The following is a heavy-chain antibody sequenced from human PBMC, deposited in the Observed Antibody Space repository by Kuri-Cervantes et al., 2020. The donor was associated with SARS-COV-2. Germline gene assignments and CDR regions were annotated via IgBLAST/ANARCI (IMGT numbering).Heavy chain of an antibody. CDR2: IYTSGST. CDR3: ARGTYTYYDFWRGPYFDY. V-gene: IGHV4-4*07. D-gene: IGHD3/OR15-3a*01. CDR1: GGSISSYY. J-gene: IGHJ4*02. Sequence: GSLRLSCTVSGGSISSYYWSWIRQPAGKGLEWIGRIYTSGSTNYNPSLKSRVTMSVDTSKNQFSLKLNSVTAADTAVYYCARGTYTYYDFWRGPYFDYWGQGNLVTVSS.